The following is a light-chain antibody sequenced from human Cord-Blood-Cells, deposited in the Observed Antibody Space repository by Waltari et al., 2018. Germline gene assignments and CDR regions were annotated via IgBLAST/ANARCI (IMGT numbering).Light chain of an antibody. CDR1: SGSIASNH. J-gene: IGLJ3*02. CDR3: QSYDSSNQV. V-gene: IGLV6-57*01. CDR2: DDN. Sequence: NFMLTQPHSVSESPGKTVTISCTRSSGSIASNHVQWYQQRPGSSPTTVIYDDNQRPSGVPDLFSGSIDSSSNSASLTISGLKTEDEADYYCQSYDSSNQVFGGGTKLTVL.